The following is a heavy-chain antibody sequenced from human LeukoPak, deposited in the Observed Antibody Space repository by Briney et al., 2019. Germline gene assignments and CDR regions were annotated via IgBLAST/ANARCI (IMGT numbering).Heavy chain of an antibody. D-gene: IGHD3-22*01. CDR2: IRYDGSNK. V-gene: IGHV3-30*02. CDR3: AKDAYYDSSGYYLGLDY. J-gene: IGHJ4*02. CDR1: GFTFSSYG. Sequence: PGGSLRLSCVASGFTFSSYGMHWVRQAPGKGLEWVAFIRYDGSNKYYADSVKGRFTISRDNSKNTLYLQMNSLRAEDTAVYYCAKDAYYDSSGYYLGLDYWGQGTLVTVSS.